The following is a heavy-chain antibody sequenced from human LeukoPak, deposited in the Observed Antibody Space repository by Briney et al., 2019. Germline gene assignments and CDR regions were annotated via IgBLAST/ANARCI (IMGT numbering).Heavy chain of an antibody. J-gene: IGHJ4*02. CDR3: ATQRKYYYDSSGYYDAYYFDY. D-gene: IGHD3-22*01. Sequence: SGTLSLTCAVSGGSISSSNWWSWVRQPPGKGLEWIGEIYHSGSTNYNPSLKSRVTISVDKSKNQSSLKLSSVTAADTAVYYCATQRKYYYDSSGYYDAYYFDYWGQGTLVTVSS. CDR2: IYHSGST. CDR1: GGSISSSNW. V-gene: IGHV4-4*02.